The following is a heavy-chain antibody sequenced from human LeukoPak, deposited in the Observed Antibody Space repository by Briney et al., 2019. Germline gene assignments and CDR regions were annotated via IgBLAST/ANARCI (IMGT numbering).Heavy chain of an antibody. Sequence: SETLSLTCTVSGGSISSYYWSWIRQPPGKGLEWIGYIYYSGSTNYNPSLKSRVTISVDTSKNQFSLKLSSVTAAETALYYGAGLQSYSNILTNYGMDVWGQGTRSPSP. V-gene: IGHV4-59*01. J-gene: IGHJ6*02. CDR3: AGLQSYSNILTNYGMDV. D-gene: IGHD3-9*01. CDR1: GGSISSYY. CDR2: IYYSGST.